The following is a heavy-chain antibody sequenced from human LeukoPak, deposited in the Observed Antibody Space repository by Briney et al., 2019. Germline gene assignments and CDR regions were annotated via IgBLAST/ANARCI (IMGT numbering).Heavy chain of an antibody. J-gene: IGHJ4*02. Sequence: PGGSLRLSCAASGFTFSSYGMHWVRQAPGKGLEWVAVIWYDGSNKYYADSVRGRFTISRDNSKNTLYLQMNSLRAEDTAVYYCARDHRFSITMVRGVFDYWGQGTLVTVSS. D-gene: IGHD3-10*01. CDR1: GFTFSSYG. V-gene: IGHV3-33*01. CDR2: IWYDGSNK. CDR3: ARDHRFSITMVRGVFDY.